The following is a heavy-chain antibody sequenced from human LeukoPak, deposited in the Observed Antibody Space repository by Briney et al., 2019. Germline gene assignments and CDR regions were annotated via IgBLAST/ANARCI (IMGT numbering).Heavy chain of an antibody. J-gene: IGHJ6*02. V-gene: IGHV3-30-3*01. D-gene: IGHD6-6*01. Sequence: GGSLRLSCEAPGFTFSNYAIHWVRQAPGKGLEWVAVISFDGTDRYYADSVKGRFSISRDNSKNTLYLQMDSLGDEDTALYYCARPREYSSLRRYYYYYGLDVWGRGTTVTVSS. CDR2: ISFDGTDR. CDR1: GFTFSNYA. CDR3: ARPREYSSLRRYYYYYGLDV.